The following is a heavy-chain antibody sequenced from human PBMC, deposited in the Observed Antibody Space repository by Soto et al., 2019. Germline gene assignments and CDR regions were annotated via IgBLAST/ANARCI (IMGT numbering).Heavy chain of an antibody. J-gene: IGHJ5*02. Sequence: QVQLQESGPGLVKPSETLSLTCTVSGDSINYYWSWIRQPPGKGLEWIGFIYYTGTTGSNPSLKSRVTMSVDTSNNQFSLKLSSVTAADTAVYYCARLTGNNWFDPWGQGTLVTVSS. CDR2: IYYTGTT. CDR1: GDSINYY. CDR3: ARLTGNNWFDP. D-gene: IGHD3-9*01. V-gene: IGHV4-59*01.